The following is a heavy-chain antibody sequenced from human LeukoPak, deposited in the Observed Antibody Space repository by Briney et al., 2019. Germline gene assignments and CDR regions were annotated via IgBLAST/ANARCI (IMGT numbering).Heavy chain of an antibody. CDR1: GGSFSGYY. CDR2: INHSGST. Sequence: PSETLSLTCAVYGGSFSGYYWSWIRQPPGKGLEWIGEINHSGSTNYNPSLKSRVTISVDTSKNQFSLKLSSVTAADTAVYYCATVYYYGSGSLIDYWGQGTLVTVSS. D-gene: IGHD3-10*01. J-gene: IGHJ4*02. CDR3: ATVYYYGSGSLIDY. V-gene: IGHV4-34*01.